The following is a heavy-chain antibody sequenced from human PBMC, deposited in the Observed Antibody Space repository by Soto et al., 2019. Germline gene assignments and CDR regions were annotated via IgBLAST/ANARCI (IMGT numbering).Heavy chain of an antibody. CDR3: AKDRGYSYGWAKSDACEI. Sequence: WGSLRLSCAASGFTFSNNAMSWVRQAPGKGLEWVSSISGSVGNTYYAESVKGRFTISRDNSKNILYVQIKTLRAEDTAVYYCAKDRGYSYGWAKSDACEIWGQGKMVSVSS. V-gene: IGHV3-23*01. CDR1: GFTFSNNA. CDR2: ISGSVGNT. D-gene: IGHD5-18*01. J-gene: IGHJ3*02.